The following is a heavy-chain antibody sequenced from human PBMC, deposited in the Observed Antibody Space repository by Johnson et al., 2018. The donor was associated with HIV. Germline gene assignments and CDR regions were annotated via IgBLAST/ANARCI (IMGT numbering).Heavy chain of an antibody. CDR2: IGKAADT. CDR3: ARGSVGGGNSGYDAFDI. D-gene: IGHD4-23*01. Sequence: VQLVESGGGVVRPGGSLRLSCAASGFTFDDYGMSWVRQAPGKGLEWVSAIGKAADTYYADSVKGRFTISRENVRNSLYLQMDSLGAGDTAVYYCARGSVGGGNSGYDAFDIWGQGTVVTVSS. V-gene: IGHV3-13*01. CDR1: GFTFDDYG. J-gene: IGHJ3*02.